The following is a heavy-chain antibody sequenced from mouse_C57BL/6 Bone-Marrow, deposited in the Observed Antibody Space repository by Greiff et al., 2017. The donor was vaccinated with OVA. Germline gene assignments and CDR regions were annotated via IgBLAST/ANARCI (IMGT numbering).Heavy chain of an antibody. CDR3: TTGGWLLAWFAY. D-gene: IGHD2-3*01. J-gene: IGHJ3*01. Sequence: EVQLQQSGAELVRPGASVKLSCTASGFNIKDDYMHWVKQRPEQGLEWIGWIDPENGDTEYASKFQGKATITADTSSNTAYLQLSSLTSEDTAVYYRTTGGWLLAWFAYWGQGTLVTVSA. V-gene: IGHV14-4*01. CDR2: IDPENGDT. CDR1: GFNIKDDY.